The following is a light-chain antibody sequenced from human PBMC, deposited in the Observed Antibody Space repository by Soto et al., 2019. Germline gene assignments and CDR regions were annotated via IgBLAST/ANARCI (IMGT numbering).Light chain of an antibody. CDR1: QSVSSSY. Sequence: EKFLTQSPGTPSFSQWERATLSRRASQSVSSSYLAWYQQKPGQAPRLLMYAASRRATGIPDRFSGSGSGTDFTLTISRLEPEDFAVYYCQQYGSLPYTFGQGTRLEI. CDR3: QQYGSLPYT. J-gene: IGKJ5*01. CDR2: AAS. V-gene: IGKV3-20*01.